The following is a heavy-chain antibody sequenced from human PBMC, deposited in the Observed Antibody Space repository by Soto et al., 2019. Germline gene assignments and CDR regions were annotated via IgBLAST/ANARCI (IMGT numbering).Heavy chain of an antibody. J-gene: IGHJ1*01. V-gene: IGHV3-33*01. D-gene: IGHD3-16*02. CDR1: GFTFSSYG. CDR3: ARERVITFGGVIVIGRYFQH. CDR2: IWYDGSNK. Sequence: PGGSLRLSCAASGFTFSSYGMHWVRQAPGKGLEWVAVIWYDGSNKYYADSVKGRFTISRDNSKNTLYLQMNSLRAEDTAVYYCARERVITFGGVIVIGRYFQHWGQGTLVTVSS.